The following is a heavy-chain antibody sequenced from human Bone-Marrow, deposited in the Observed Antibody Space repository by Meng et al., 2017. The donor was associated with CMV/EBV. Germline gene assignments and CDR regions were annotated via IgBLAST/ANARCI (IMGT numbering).Heavy chain of an antibody. V-gene: IGHV3-30-3*01. D-gene: IGHD6-13*01. Sequence: GESLKISCAASGFTFSSYAMHWVRQAPGKGLEWVAVISYDGSNKYYADSVKGRFTISRDNSKNTLYLQMISLRAEDTAVYYCARVRSAAGTTYYYYGMDVWGQGTTVTVSS. J-gene: IGHJ6*02. CDR3: ARVRSAAGTTYYYYGMDV. CDR1: GFTFSSYA. CDR2: ISYDGSNK.